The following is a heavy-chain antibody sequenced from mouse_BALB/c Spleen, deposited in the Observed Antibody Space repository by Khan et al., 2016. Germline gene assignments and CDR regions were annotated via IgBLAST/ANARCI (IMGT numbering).Heavy chain of an antibody. CDR3: TNRYEAWLTY. CDR1: GYTFTDYE. V-gene: IGHV1-15*01. J-gene: IGHJ3*01. D-gene: IGHD2-14*01. Sequence: VQLQESGAELVRPGASVKLSCKALGYTFTDYEMHWVRQTPVHGLEWIGGFHPGSGGTAYNQRFKGKATLTDDKSSSTAYMELSSLTSEDSAVYDCTNRYEAWLTYWGQGTLVTVSA. CDR2: FHPGSGGT.